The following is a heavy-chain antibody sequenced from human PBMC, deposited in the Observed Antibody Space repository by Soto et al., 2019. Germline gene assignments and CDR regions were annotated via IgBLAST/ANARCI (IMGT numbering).Heavy chain of an antibody. D-gene: IGHD3-9*01. J-gene: IGHJ6*02. CDR1: GGSISSSSYY. V-gene: IGHV4-39*01. CDR2: IYYSGST. Sequence: QLQLQESGPGLVKPSETLSLTCTVSGGSISSSSYYWGWIRQPPGKGLEWIGSIYYSGSTYYNPSLKSRVTISVDTSKNQFSLKLSSVTAADTAVYYCARRLQTGSTWQYYYYGMDVWGQGTTVTVSS. CDR3: ARRLQTGSTWQYYYYGMDV.